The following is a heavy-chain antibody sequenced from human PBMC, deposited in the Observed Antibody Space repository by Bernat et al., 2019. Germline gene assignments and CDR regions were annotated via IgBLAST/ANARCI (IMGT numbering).Heavy chain of an antibody. CDR3: AGQHGSGSYYNYYYYGMDV. CDR2: IWYDGSNK. J-gene: IGHJ6*02. D-gene: IGHD3-10*01. V-gene: IGHV3-33*01. CDR1: GFTFSSYG. Sequence: QVQLVESGGGVVQPGRSLRLSCAASGFTFSSYGIHWVRQAPGKGLEWVAVIWYDGSNKYYADSVKGRFTISRDNSKNTLYLQMNSLRAEDTAVYYCAGQHGSGSYYNYYYYGMDVWGQGTTVTVSS.